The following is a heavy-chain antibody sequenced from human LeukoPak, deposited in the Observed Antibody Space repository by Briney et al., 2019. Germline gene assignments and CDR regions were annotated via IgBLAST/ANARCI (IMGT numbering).Heavy chain of an antibody. J-gene: IGHJ4*02. V-gene: IGHV2-70*11. CDR2: IDWDDDK. Sequence: SGPALVKPTQTPTLTCTFSGFSLSTSGMCVSWIRQPPGKALEWLARIDWDDDKYYSTSLKTRLTISKDTSKNQVVLTMTNMDPVDTATYYCARTQYYYDSSGYYLFDYWGQGTLVTVSS. CDR3: ARTQYYYDSSGYYLFDY. D-gene: IGHD3-22*01. CDR1: GFSLSTSGMC.